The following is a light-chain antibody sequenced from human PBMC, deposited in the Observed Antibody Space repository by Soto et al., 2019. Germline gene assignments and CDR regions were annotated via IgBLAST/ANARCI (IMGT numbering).Light chain of an antibody. CDR3: QQYSNSPRT. V-gene: IGKV3-20*01. Sequence: EILLTQSPGTLSLSPGERATLSCRASQIVTSGYFAWYQQKPGQAPRLLIYGASNRATGIPDRFSGGGSGTDFTLTISSLEPEDFAVYYCQQYSNSPRTFGQGTKVEIK. CDR1: QIVTSGY. J-gene: IGKJ1*01. CDR2: GAS.